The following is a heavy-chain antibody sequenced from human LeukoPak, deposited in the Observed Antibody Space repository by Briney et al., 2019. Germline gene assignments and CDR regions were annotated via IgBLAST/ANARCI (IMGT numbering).Heavy chain of an antibody. V-gene: IGHV1-46*01. Sequence: GASVKVSCKASGYTFTSYYMHWVRQAPGQGLEWMGIINPSGGSTSYAQKFQGRVTMTRNTSISTAYMELSSLRSEDTAVYYCARGRYSSSWSYYMDVWGKGTTVTISS. CDR2: INPSGGST. CDR1: GYTFTSYY. J-gene: IGHJ6*03. D-gene: IGHD6-13*01. CDR3: ARGRYSSSWSYYMDV.